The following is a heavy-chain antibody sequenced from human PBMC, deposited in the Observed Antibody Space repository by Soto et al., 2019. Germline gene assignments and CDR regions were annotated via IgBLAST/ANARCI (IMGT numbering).Heavy chain of an antibody. CDR2: ISSSGSTI. Sequence: EVQLVESGGGLVQPGGSLRLSCAASGFTFSSYEMNWVRQAPRKGLEWVSYISSSGSTIYYADSVKGRFTISRDNAKNSLYLQMNSLRAEDTAVYYCAREDEDELWLYYYYYGMDVWGQGTTVTVSS. CDR3: AREDEDELWLYYYYYGMDV. D-gene: IGHD3-16*01. J-gene: IGHJ6*02. CDR1: GFTFSSYE. V-gene: IGHV3-48*03.